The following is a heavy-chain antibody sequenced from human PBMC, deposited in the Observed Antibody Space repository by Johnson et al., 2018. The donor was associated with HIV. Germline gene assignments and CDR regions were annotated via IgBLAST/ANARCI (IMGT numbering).Heavy chain of an antibody. CDR2: IYVGDNT. CDR1: GFSVSGNY. V-gene: IGHV3-53*01. J-gene: IGHJ3*01. CDR3: ARAYYDSGGYYPHAFHV. D-gene: IGHD3-22*01. Sequence: VKLVESGGGLIQPGGSLRVSCAASGFSVSGNYMSWVRQAPGKGLEWVSSIYVGDNTYYADSVNGRFTISRDNSENTMYLQMNRLRAEDSAVYYCARAYYDSGGYYPHAFHVWGQGTVVTVSS.